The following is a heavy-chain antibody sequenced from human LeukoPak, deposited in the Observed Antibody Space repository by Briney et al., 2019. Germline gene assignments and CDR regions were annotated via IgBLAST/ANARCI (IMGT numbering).Heavy chain of an antibody. V-gene: IGHV3-30-3*01. CDR1: GFTFSSYA. D-gene: IGHD4-11*01. J-gene: IGHJ3*02. Sequence: PGRSLRLSCAASGFTFSSYAMHWVRQAPGKGLEWVAVISYDGSNKYYADSVKGRFTISRDNSKNTLYLQMNSLRAEDTAVYYCARVMVTVTSFFDAFDIWGQGTMVTVSS. CDR3: ARVMVTVTSFFDAFDI. CDR2: ISYDGSNK.